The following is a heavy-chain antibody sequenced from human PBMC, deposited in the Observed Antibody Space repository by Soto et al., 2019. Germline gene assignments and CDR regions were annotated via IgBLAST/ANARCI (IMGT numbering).Heavy chain of an antibody. CDR1: GFIFSSHW. V-gene: IGHV3-7*01. CDR2: INHHGGET. Sequence: XGSLRLSCEVSGFIFSSHWMAWVLQAPGRGLDWVANINHHGGETYYGDSVKGRFTISRDNTKNSLYLQMNSLRAEDTAVYYCARHSRSAAIFFHWGQGTQVTVSS. J-gene: IGHJ4*02. CDR3: ARHSRSAAIFFH. D-gene: IGHD3-22*01.